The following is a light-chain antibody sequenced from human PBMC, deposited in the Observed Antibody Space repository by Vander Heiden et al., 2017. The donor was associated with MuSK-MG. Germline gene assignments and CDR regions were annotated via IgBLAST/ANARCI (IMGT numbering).Light chain of an antibody. Sequence: SVLTQPPPGSVAPGEAARIACWVNNIGIKSVHWYHQKPGQAPVVVVYDDSDRPSGIPERFSGFNSGNTATLTISRVEAGDEADYYCQVWDDNSDHVIFGGGTKLIFL. J-gene: IGLJ2*01. CDR1: NIGIKS. V-gene: IGLV3-21*02. CDR3: QVWDDNSDHVI. CDR2: DDS.